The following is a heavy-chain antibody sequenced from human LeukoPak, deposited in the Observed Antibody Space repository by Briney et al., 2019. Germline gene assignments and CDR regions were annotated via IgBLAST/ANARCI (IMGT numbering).Heavy chain of an antibody. V-gene: IGHV4-38-2*02. Sequence: KPSETLSLTCTVSGFSISSGYYWGWIRQPPGKGLEWIGSIYHSGSTYYNPSLKSRVTISVDTSKNQFSLKLSSVTAADTAVYYCARDQALLTTFDYWGQGTLVTVSS. D-gene: IGHD4-11*01. CDR1: GFSISSGYY. CDR3: ARDQALLTTFDY. CDR2: IYHSGST. J-gene: IGHJ4*02.